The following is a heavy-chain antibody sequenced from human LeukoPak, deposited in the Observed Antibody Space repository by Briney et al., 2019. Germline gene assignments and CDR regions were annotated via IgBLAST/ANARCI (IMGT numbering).Heavy chain of an antibody. J-gene: IGHJ3*02. CDR3: AKDLWQQLENDAFDI. V-gene: IGHV3-30-3*01. CDR2: ISYDGSNK. CDR1: GFTFSSYA. Sequence: QAGGSLRLSCAASGFTFSSYAMHWVRQAPGKGLEWVAVISYDGSNKYYADSVKGRFTISRDNSKNTLYLQMNSPRAEDTAVYYCAKDLWQQLENDAFDIWGQGTMVTVSS. D-gene: IGHD6-13*01.